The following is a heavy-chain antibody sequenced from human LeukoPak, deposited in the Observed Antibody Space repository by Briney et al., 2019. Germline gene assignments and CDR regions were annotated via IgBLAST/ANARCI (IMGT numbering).Heavy chain of an antibody. Sequence: PSQTLSLTCTVSGGSISSGYYWGWIRQPPGKGLEWIGSIYHSGSTYYNPSLKSRVTISVDMSKNQFSLKLSSVTAADTAVYYCARRYSSGWYPIDYWGQGTLVTVSS. CDR3: ARRYSSGWYPIDY. D-gene: IGHD6-19*01. V-gene: IGHV4-38-2*02. J-gene: IGHJ4*02. CDR1: GGSISSGYY. CDR2: IYHSGST.